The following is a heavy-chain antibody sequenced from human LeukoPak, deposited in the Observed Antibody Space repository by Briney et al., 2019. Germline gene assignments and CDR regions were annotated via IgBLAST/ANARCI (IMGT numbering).Heavy chain of an antibody. V-gene: IGHV1-8*01. D-gene: IGHD3-22*01. Sequence: ASVKVSCKASGYTFTSYDINWVRQATGQGLEWMGWMNPNSGNTGYAQKFQGRVTMTRNTSISTAYMGLNSLTSEDTAVYYCASDTSHTGGYYYREDAFDVWGQGTMVTVSS. J-gene: IGHJ3*01. CDR2: MNPNSGNT. CDR3: ASDTSHTGGYYYREDAFDV. CDR1: GYTFTSYD.